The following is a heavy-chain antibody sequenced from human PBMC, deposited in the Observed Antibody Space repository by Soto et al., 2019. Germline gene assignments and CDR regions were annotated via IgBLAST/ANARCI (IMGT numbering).Heavy chain of an antibody. Sequence: QVQLVESGGGVVQPGRSLRLSCAASGFTFSSYAMHWVRQAPGKGLEWVAVISYDGSNKYYADSVKGRFTISRDNSKNTLYLQMNCLRAEDTAVYYCARDPFLAFVAAYYFDYWGQGTLVTVSS. CDR1: GFTFSSYA. D-gene: IGHD6-19*01. CDR3: ARDPFLAFVAAYYFDY. CDR2: ISYDGSNK. V-gene: IGHV3-30-3*01. J-gene: IGHJ4*02.